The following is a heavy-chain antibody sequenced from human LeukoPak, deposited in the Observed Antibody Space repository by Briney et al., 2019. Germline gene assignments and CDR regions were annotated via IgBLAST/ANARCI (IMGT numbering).Heavy chain of an antibody. CDR1: GFTFSSYW. J-gene: IGHJ6*03. CDR2: INSDGSST. D-gene: IGHD4-11*01. CDR3: ARTPPVYYMDV. Sequence: PGGSLRLSCAASGFTFSSYWMHWVRQAPGKGLVWVSRINSDGSSTSYADSVKGRFAISRDNAKNTLYLQMNSLRAEDTAVYYCARTPPVYYMDVWGKGTTVTVSS. V-gene: IGHV3-74*01.